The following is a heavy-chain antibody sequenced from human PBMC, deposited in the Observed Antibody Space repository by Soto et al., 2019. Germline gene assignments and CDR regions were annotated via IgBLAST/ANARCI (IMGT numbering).Heavy chain of an antibody. CDR2: ISGSGGST. V-gene: IGHV3-23*01. CDR1: GFTFSSYA. Sequence: EVQLLESGGGLVQPGGSLRLSCAASGFTFSSYAMSWVRQAPGKGLEWVSAISGSGGSTYYADSVKGRFTISRDTSKNTLYLQRNSLRAEDTAVYYCAKVITMVRGVRFDAFDILGQGTMVTVSS. D-gene: IGHD3-10*01. CDR3: AKVITMVRGVRFDAFDI. J-gene: IGHJ3*02.